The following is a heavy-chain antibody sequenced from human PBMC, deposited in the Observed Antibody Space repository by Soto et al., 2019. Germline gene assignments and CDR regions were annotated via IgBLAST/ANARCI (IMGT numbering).Heavy chain of an antibody. CDR2: IIPILGIA. J-gene: IGHJ6*03. CDR1: GGTFSSYT. Sequence: QVQLVHSGAEVKKPGSSVKVSCKASGGTFSSYTISWVRQAPGQGLEWMGRIIPILGIANYAQKFQGRVTITAAKSTSTAYMELSSLRSEDTAVYYCARDGVYSSRRPYYYYYMDVWGKGTTVTVSS. V-gene: IGHV1-69*04. D-gene: IGHD4-4*01. CDR3: ARDGVYSSRRPYYYYYMDV.